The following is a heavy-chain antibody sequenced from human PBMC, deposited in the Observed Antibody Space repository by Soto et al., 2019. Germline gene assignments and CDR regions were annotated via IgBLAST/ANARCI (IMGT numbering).Heavy chain of an antibody. D-gene: IGHD4-4*01. CDR3: AKGISVTQFFGYYGMDV. CDR2: ISYDGSSK. CDR1: GFSVSSNY. Sequence: PGGSLRLSCAISGFSVSSNYLSWVRQAPGKGLEWVAVISYDGSSKYYADSVKGRFTISRDNSKNTLHLQMNSLRAEDTAVYYCAKGISVTQFFGYYGMDVWGQGTTVTVSS. J-gene: IGHJ6*02. V-gene: IGHV3-30*18.